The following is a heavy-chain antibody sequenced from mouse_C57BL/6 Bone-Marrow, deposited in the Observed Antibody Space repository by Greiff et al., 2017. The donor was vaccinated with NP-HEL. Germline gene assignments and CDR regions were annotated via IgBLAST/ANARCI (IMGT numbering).Heavy chain of an antibody. J-gene: IGHJ2*01. V-gene: IGHV1-69*01. CDR3: ARGEIYYGSD. D-gene: IGHD2-1*01. CDR1: GYTFTSYW. CDR2: IDPSASYT. Sequence: VQLLQPGAELVMPGASLNLSCTASGYTFTSYWMHWVNQTPGQGLEWMGEIDPSASYTNYNQNFKGKSTLTVDKSASTAYMQLSSLASEDCEVYYCARGEIYYGSDWGKGTTLTVA.